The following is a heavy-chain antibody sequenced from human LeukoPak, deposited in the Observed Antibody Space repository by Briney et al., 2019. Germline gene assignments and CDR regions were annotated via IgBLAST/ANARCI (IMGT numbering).Heavy chain of an antibody. J-gene: IGHJ3*02. D-gene: IGHD3-3*01. CDR2: ISSSGSTI. Sequence: PGGSLRLSCAASGFTFSDYYMSWIRQAPGKGLEWVSYISSSGSTIYYADSVKGRFTISRDNAKNSLYLQMNSLRAEDTAVYYCARGPSSYDFWSGYFLYAFDIWGQGTMVTVSS. V-gene: IGHV3-11*04. CDR1: GFTFSDYY. CDR3: ARGPSSYDFWSGYFLYAFDI.